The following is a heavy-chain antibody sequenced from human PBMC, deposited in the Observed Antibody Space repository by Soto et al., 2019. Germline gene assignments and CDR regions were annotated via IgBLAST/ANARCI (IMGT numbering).Heavy chain of an antibody. CDR2: INHSGST. V-gene: IGHV4-39*07. J-gene: IGHJ4*02. CDR1: GGSISSGCYY. Sequence: ASETLSLTCTVSGGSISSGCYYWSWIRQPPGKGLEWIGEINHSGSTNYNPSLKSRVTISVDTSKNQSSLKLASVTAANTAVYYSATAAPRYCSGGTCYSGRDYWRQGTLITASS. CDR3: ATAAPRYCSGGTCYSGRDY. D-gene: IGHD2-15*01.